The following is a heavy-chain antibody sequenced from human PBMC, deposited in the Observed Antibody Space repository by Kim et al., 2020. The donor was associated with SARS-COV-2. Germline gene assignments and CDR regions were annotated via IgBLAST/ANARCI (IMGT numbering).Heavy chain of an antibody. J-gene: IGHJ4*02. CDR3: ARKDGDY. CDR2: IYTSGYT. Sequence: SETLSLTCTVSGDSISHYHWTWVRRPAGKGLEWIGTIYTSGYTNYNPSLKSRVTMSMDMSKSHLSLRLSSVTAADTAIYFCARKDGDYWGPGTLVTVSS. V-gene: IGHV4-4*07. CDR1: GDSISHYH.